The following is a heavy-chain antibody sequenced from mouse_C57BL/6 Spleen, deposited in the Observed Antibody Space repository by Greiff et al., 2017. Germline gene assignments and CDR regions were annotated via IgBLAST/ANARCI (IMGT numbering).Heavy chain of an antibody. J-gene: IGHJ2*01. CDR3: ERGWLGSFDD. D-gene: IGHD1-1*02. CDR2: INPNNGGT. CDR1: GYTFTDYY. Sequence: VQLKQSGPELVKPGASVKMSCKASGYTFTDYYMHWVKQDHGKGLEWIGYINPNNGGTSYNQQFKGKAKLTVNKSSSTAYMELRSLTSEDSAGYYWERGWLGSFDDWGQGTTLTVSS. V-gene: IGHV1-22*01.